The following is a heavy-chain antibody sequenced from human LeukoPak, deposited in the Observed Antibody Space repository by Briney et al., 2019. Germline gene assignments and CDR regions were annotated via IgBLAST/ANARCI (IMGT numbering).Heavy chain of an antibody. V-gene: IGHV4-4*07. J-gene: IGHJ5*02. CDR1: GGSISSYY. CDR3: SGVQRGGTVVTFGWFVP. D-gene: IGHD4-23*01. CDR2: IYTSGST. Sequence: SETLSLTCTVSGGSISSYYWSWIRQPAGKGLEWIGRIYTSGSTNYNPSSKSGVTMLVDTSTNQFSLKLSSMMTADTAVDYCSGVQRGGTVVTFGWFVPWGRGTLVTVSS.